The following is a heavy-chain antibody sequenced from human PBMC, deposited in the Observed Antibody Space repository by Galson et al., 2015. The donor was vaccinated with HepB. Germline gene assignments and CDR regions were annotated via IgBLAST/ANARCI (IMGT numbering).Heavy chain of an antibody. V-gene: IGHV3-53*01. Sequence: SLRLSCAVSGFTVSNNYMGWVRQAPGKGLEWVSIIYGGGRTYYADSVKGRFTISRDNSENTLYLQMNSLRAEDTAVYYCGGESAVARTVDYWGQGTLVTVSS. CDR2: IYGGGRT. D-gene: IGHD6-19*01. CDR3: GGESAVARTVDY. J-gene: IGHJ4*02. CDR1: GFTVSNNY.